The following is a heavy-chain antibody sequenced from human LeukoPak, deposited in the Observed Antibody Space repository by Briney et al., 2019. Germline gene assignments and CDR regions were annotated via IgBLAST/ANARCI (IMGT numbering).Heavy chain of an antibody. D-gene: IGHD6-6*01. CDR2: IYHSGST. J-gene: IGHJ4*02. V-gene: IGHV4-38-2*02. CDR3: ARDRVAAPRYFDY. Sequence: SETLSLTCTVSGYSISSGYYWGWIRQPPGKGLEWIGSIYHSGSTYYNPSLKSRVTISVDTSKNQFSLKLSSVTAADTAVYYCARDRVAAPRYFDYWGQGTLVTVSS. CDR1: GYSISSGYY.